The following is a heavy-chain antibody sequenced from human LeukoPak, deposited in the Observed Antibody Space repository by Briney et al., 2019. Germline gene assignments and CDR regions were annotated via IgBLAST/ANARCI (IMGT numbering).Heavy chain of an antibody. CDR1: GFTVSSNY. V-gene: IGHV3-53*01. CDR3: ANLGHDFWSGYGYFDY. D-gene: IGHD3-3*01. CDR2: IYSGGST. J-gene: IGHJ4*02. Sequence: GGSLRLSCAASGFTVSSNYMSWVRQAPGKGLEWVSVIYSGGSTYYADSVKGRFTISRDNSKNTLYLQMDSLRAEDTAVYYCANLGHDFWSGYGYFDYWGQGTLVTVSS.